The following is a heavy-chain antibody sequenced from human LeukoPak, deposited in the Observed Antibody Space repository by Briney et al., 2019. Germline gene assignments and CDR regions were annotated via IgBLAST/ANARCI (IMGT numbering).Heavy chain of an antibody. Sequence: GGSLRLSCAASGFTFSSYWMSWVRQAPGKGLEWVANIKQDGSEKYYVDSVKGRFTISRDNAKNSLYLQMNSLRAEDTAVYYCARSPMVRGVIIPYYYYYGMDVWGQGTTVTVSS. J-gene: IGHJ6*02. CDR1: GFTFSSYW. D-gene: IGHD3-10*01. V-gene: IGHV3-7*05. CDR3: ARSPMVRGVIIPYYYYYGMDV. CDR2: IKQDGSEK.